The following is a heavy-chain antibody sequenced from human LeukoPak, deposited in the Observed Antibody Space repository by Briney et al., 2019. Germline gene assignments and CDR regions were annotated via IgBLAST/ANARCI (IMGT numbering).Heavy chain of an antibody. Sequence: GGSLRLSCAASGFTFTSYVMSWVRQAPGKGLEWVSSIGVSGSFTYYADSVKGRFTISRDNSKNTLYLQMNSLRAEDTAVYFCAKQVVTATFDYWGQGTLVTVSS. D-gene: IGHD2-21*02. CDR1: GFTFTSYV. V-gene: IGHV3-23*01. CDR2: IGVSGSFT. CDR3: AKQVVTATFDY. J-gene: IGHJ4*02.